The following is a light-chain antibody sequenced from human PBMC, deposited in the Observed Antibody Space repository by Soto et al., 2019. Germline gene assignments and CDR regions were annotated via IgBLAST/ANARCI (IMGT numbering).Light chain of an antibody. V-gene: IGKV1-39*01. CDR1: QRVDSY. CDR3: QQTYTSVAT. CDR2: AAS. Sequence: DIQVTQSPSSLSAFVGDSVTLSCQTSQRVDSYIHWYQHQSGKPPKLLIYAASTLQDGVPSRFSGGGSGTAFSLIITGLQPGDSATYYCQQTYTSVATFGQGTKVDIK. J-gene: IGKJ1*01.